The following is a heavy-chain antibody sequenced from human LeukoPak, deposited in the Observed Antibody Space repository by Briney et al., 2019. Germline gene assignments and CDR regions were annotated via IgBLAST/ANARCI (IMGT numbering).Heavy chain of an antibody. J-gene: IGHJ3*02. CDR1: GFTFSNYS. V-gene: IGHV3-21*01. D-gene: IGHD3-22*01. Sequence: GGSLRLSCATSGFTFSNYSMNWVRQAPGKGLEWVSCISSSSSYIYYADSMKGRFTISRDNAKNPLYLQMNSLRAEDTAVYYCARDRSYYDTSGYYRDPDSFDIWGQGTKVTVSS. CDR3: ARDRSYYDTSGYYRDPDSFDI. CDR2: ISSSSSYI.